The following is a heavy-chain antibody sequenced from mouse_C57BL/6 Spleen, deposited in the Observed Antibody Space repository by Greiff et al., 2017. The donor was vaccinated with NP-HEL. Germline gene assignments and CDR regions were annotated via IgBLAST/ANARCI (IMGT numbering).Heavy chain of an antibody. V-gene: IGHV5-4*01. CDR1: GFTFSSYA. Sequence: EVQLQESGGGLVKPGGSLKLSCAASGFTFSSYAMSWVRQTPEQRLEWVATISDGGSYTYYPDNVKGRFTISRDNAKNNLYLQMSHLKSEDTAMYYCARDRGYYDYDVYAMDYWGQGTSVTVSS. J-gene: IGHJ4*01. CDR3: ARDRGYYDYDVYAMDY. D-gene: IGHD2-4*01. CDR2: ISDGGSYT.